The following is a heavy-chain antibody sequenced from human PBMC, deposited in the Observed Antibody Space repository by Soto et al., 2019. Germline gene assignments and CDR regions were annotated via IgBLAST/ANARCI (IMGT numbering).Heavy chain of an antibody. Sequence: QITLNESGPTLVKPTQTLTLTCTFSGFSLSTTGVAVGWIRQPPGKALEWLALIFWDDDKRYSPSLKSRLTIXXXTXXXQXXLTXTXXXXXDTAXYXCXHRQNEXGGGGRAFDVWGQGTMVTVSS. CDR3: XHRQNEXGGGGRAFDV. V-gene: IGHV2-5*02. CDR2: IFWDDDK. D-gene: IGHD2-15*01. CDR1: GFSLSTTGVA. J-gene: IGHJ3*01.